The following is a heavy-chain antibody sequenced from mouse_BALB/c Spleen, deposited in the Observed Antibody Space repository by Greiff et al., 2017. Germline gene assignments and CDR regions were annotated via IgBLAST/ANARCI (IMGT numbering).Heavy chain of an antibody. CDR2: ISSGGSYT. CDR1: GFTFSSYT. D-gene: IGHD1-1*01. CDR3: TRDGSSYFDY. J-gene: IGHJ2*01. Sequence: EVKVEESGGGLVKPGGSLKLSCAASGFTFSSYTMSWVRQTPEKRLEWVATISSGGSYTYYPDSVKGRFTISRDNAKNTLYLQMSSLKSEDTAMYYCTRDGSSYFDYWGQGTTLTVSS. V-gene: IGHV5-6-4*01.